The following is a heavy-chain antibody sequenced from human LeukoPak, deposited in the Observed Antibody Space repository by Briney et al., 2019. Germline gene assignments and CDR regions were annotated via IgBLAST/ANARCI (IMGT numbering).Heavy chain of an antibody. J-gene: IGHJ6*03. V-gene: IGHV1-2*02. CDR3: ARSCSGGSCYSGWELYYYYYYMDV. CDR2: INPNSGDT. Sequence: GASVKVSCKASGYTFTVYYMHWVRQAPGQGLEWMGGINPNSGDTNYAQKFQGRVTMTRDTSISTAYMELGRLRSDDTAVYYCARSCSGGSCYSGWELYYYYYYMDVWGKGTTVTVSS. D-gene: IGHD2-15*01. CDR1: GYTFTVYY.